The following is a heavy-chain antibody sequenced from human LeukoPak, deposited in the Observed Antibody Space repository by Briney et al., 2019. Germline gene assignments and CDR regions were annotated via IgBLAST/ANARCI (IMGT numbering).Heavy chain of an antibody. V-gene: IGHV1-2*02. D-gene: IGHD6-6*01. CDR3: ARDRPLAARPDY. CDR1: GYTFTSYG. J-gene: IGHJ4*02. CDR2: INPNSGGT. Sequence: GASVKVSCKASGYTFTSYGISWVRQAPGQGLEWMGWINPNSGGTNYAQKFQGRVTMTRDTSISTAYMELSRLRSDDTAVYYCARDRPLAARPDYWGQGTLVTVSS.